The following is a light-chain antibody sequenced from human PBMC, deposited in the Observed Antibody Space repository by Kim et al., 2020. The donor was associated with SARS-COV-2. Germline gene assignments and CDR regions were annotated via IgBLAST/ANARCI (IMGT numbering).Light chain of an antibody. J-gene: IGLJ1*01. V-gene: IGLV1-40*01. CDR1: SSNIGAGYE. CDR2: GDI. CDR3: QSYDNRLSGYV. Sequence: QMVTISCTWISSNIGAGYEVHWYQQLPGTAPKLLIYGDINRPSGVPDRFSGSKSGTSASLAITGLQTEDEADYYCQSYDNRLSGYVFGTGTKVTVL.